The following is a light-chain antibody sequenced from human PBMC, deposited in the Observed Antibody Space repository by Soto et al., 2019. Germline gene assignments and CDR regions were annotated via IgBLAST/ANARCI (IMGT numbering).Light chain of an antibody. CDR1: SSDVGGYNY. J-gene: IGLJ2*01. CDR3: SEYTSSRLV. CDR2: EVS. Sequence: QSALTQPASVSGSPGQSITISCTGTSSDVGGYNYVSWYQQHPGKAPKLMIYEVSNRPSGVSNRFSGSKSGNTASLTICGLQDEAEDDYYGSEYTSSRLVFGGGTQLTVL. V-gene: IGLV2-14*01.